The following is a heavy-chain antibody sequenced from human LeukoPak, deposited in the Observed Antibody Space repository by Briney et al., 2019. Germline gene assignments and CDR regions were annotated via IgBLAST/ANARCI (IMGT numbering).Heavy chain of an antibody. J-gene: IGHJ4*02. V-gene: IGHV3-21*01. Sequence: GGSLRLSCAASGFTFSSYSMNWVRQAPGKGLEWVSSISSSSSYIYYADSVKGRFTISRDNAKNSLYLQMNSLRAEDTAVYYCARDFWAVTTSPAPLDYWGQGTLVTVSS. D-gene: IGHD4-17*01. CDR3: ARDFWAVTTSPAPLDY. CDR1: GFTFSSYS. CDR2: ISSSSSYI.